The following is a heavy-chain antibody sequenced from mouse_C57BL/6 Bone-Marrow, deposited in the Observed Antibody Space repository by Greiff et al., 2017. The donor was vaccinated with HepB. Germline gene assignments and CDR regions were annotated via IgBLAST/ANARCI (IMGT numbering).Heavy chain of an antibody. D-gene: IGHD1-1*01. Sequence: DVKLVESGEGLVKPGGSLKLSCAASGFTFSSYAMSWVRQTPEKRLEWVAYISSGGDYIYYADTVKGRFTISRYNARNTLYLQMSSLKSEDTAMFYSTREPHDSRDYAMWYWGDGASVTASS. CDR1: GFTFSSYA. J-gene: IGHJ4*01. V-gene: IGHV5-9-1*02. CDR2: ISSGGDYI. CDR3: TREPHDSRDYAMWY.